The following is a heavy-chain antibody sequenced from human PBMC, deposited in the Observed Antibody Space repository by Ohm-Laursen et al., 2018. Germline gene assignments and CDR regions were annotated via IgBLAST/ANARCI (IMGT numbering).Heavy chain of an antibody. D-gene: IGHD2-8*01. CDR2: ISWKSDSV. Sequence: SLRLSCAASGFTFDDYAMHWVRQAPGKGLEWVSGISWKSDSVGYADSVKGRFTISRDNAKNSLYLQMNSLRAEDTALYYCAKDLATTNNFYYYTLDVWGQGTTVTVSS. CDR1: GFTFDDYA. J-gene: IGHJ6*02. CDR3: AKDLATTNNFYYYTLDV. V-gene: IGHV3-9*01.